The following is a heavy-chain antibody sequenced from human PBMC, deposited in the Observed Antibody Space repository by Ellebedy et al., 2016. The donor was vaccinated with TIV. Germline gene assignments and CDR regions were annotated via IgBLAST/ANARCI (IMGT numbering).Heavy chain of an antibody. V-gene: IGHV4-34*01. CDR3: ARGRLKKRGYSYGSYYFDY. CDR1: GGSFSGYY. Sequence: GSLRLXXAVYGGSFSGYYWSWIRQPPGKGLEWIGEINHSGSTNYNPSLKSRVTISVDTSKNQFSLKLSSVTAADTAVYYCARGRLKKRGYSYGSYYFDYWGQGTLVTVSS. J-gene: IGHJ4*02. D-gene: IGHD5-18*01. CDR2: INHSGST.